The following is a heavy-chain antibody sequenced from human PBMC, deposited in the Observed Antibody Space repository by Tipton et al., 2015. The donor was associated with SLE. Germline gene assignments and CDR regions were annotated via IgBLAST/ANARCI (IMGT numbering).Heavy chain of an antibody. Sequence: LRLSCTVSGGSISSYYWSWIRQPPGKGLEWIGYIYYIGSTNYNPSLKSRVTLSIDRSKNQFSLKLNSVTAADTAVYYCARSPSSGWEYYFDYWGQGTLVTVST. D-gene: IGHD6-19*01. J-gene: IGHJ4*02. CDR1: GGSISSYY. CDR2: IYYIGST. V-gene: IGHV4-59*08. CDR3: ARSPSSGWEYYFDY.